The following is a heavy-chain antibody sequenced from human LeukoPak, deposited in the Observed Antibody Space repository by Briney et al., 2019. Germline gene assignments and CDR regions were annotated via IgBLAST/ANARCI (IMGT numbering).Heavy chain of an antibody. CDR3: ARGLRYFDWLLSN. J-gene: IGHJ4*02. Sequence: SVKVSCKASGDTFSSYAISWVRQAPGQGLEWMGRIIPILGIANYAQKFQGRVTITADESTSTAYMELSSLRSEDTAVYYCARGLRYFDWLLSNWGQGTLVTVSS. CDR2: IIPILGIA. V-gene: IGHV1-69*04. CDR1: GDTFSSYA. D-gene: IGHD3-9*01.